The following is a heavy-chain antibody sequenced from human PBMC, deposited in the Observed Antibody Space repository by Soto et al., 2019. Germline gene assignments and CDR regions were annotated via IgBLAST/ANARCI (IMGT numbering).Heavy chain of an antibody. CDR1: GGTFSSYA. CDR3: ARAHSSGHSSSRY. V-gene: IGHV1-69*13. J-gene: IGHJ4*02. D-gene: IGHD3-22*01. Sequence: ASVKVSCKASGGTFSSYAISWVRQAPVQGLEWMGGIIPIFGTANYAQKFQGRVTITADESTSTAYMELSSLRSEDTAVYYCARAHSSGHSSSRYWGQGTLVTVSS. CDR2: IIPIFGTA.